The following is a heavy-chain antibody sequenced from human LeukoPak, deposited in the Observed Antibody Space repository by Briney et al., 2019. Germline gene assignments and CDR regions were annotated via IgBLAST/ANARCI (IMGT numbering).Heavy chain of an antibody. CDR2: IYYSGRT. CDR3: ARQGVEYYYDSSGCDY. D-gene: IGHD3-22*01. Sequence: PSETLSLTCTVSGDSISNYYWSWIRQPLGKGLEWIGKIYYSGRTNYNPSLKSRVTISVDTSKNQFSLKLSSVTAADTAVYYCARQGVEYYYDSSGCDYWGQGTLVTVSS. J-gene: IGHJ4*02. CDR1: GDSISNYY. V-gene: IGHV4-59*08.